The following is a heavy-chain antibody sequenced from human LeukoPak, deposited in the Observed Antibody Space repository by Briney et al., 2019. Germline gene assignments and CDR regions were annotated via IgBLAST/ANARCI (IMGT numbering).Heavy chain of an antibody. D-gene: IGHD6-19*01. J-gene: IGHJ4*02. Sequence: TGGSLRLSCAVSGFPFSVYEMNWVRQAPGKGLEWVSNIASSGTTTYYAESVKGRFSISRDNAKSSLYLQMNSLRVEDTAGYYCALLAVASDFDYWGQGALVTVSS. CDR1: GFPFSVYE. CDR3: ALLAVASDFDY. V-gene: IGHV3-48*03. CDR2: IASSGTTT.